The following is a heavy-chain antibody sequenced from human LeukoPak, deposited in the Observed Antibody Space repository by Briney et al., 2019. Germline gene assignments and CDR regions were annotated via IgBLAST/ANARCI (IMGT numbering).Heavy chain of an antibody. CDR1: GXSISGYY. D-gene: IGHD6-13*01. V-gene: IGHV4-59*08. CDR3: ARGGLYSSI. Sequence: KPSETLSLTCTVSGXSISGYYWGWVRQPPGKGLEWIGYVSYSGSTNYNPSLKSRVTISVDTSKNQFSLRLSSVTAADTAVYYWARGGLYSSIWGQGTLVTVSS. CDR2: VSYSGST. J-gene: IGHJ4*02.